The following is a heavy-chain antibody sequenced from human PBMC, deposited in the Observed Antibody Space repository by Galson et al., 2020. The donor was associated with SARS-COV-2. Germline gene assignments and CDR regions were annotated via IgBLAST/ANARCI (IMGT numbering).Heavy chain of an antibody. J-gene: IGHJ6*02. CDR3: ARTPSYYYGMDV. V-gene: IGHV3-33*08. CDR1: GFTFSSYG. Sequence: TGGSLRLSCAASGFTFSSYGMHWVRQAPGKGLEWVAVIWYDGSNKYYADSVKGRFTISRDNSKNTLYLQMNSLRADDTAVDYCARTPSYYYGMDVWGQGTMVTVSS. CDR2: IWYDGSNK.